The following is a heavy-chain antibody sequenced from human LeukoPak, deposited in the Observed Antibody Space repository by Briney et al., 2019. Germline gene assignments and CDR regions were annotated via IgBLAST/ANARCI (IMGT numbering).Heavy chain of an antibody. D-gene: IGHD4-17*01. Sequence: GSLRLSCAASGFTFSSYAMSWVRQPPGKGLEWIGEINHSGSTNYNPSLKSRVTISVDTSKNQFSLKLSSVTAADTAVYYCARGRYYGDYRVDPWGQGTLVTVSS. CDR2: INHSGST. CDR3: ARGRYYGDYRVDP. V-gene: IGHV4-34*01. J-gene: IGHJ5*02. CDR1: GFTFSSYA.